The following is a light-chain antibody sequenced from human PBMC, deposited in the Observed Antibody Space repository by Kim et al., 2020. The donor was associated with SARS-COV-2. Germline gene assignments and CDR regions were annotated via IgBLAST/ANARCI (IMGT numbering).Light chain of an antibody. Sequence: SYELTQPPSVSVSPGQTATITCSGDDLGNKFVCWYRQKPGQSPVLVMYEVVKRPSGIPERFSGSNSGNTATLTISGTQAMDEADYYCQAWDSSRYVFGTG. CDR1: DLGNKF. CDR3: QAWDSSRYV. CDR2: EVV. V-gene: IGLV3-1*01. J-gene: IGLJ1*01.